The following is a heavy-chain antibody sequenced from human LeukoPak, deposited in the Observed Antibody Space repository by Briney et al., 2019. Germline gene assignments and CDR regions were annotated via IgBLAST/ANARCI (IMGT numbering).Heavy chain of an antibody. CDR1: GGSISSSSYY. J-gene: IGHJ4*02. Sequence: PSETLSLTCTVSGGSISSSSYYWGWIRQPPGKGLEWIGSIYYSGSTYYNPSLKSRVTISVDTSKNQFSLKLSSVTAADTAVYYCARQIWSSSSSFDHWGQGTLVTVSS. CDR2: IYYSGST. V-gene: IGHV4-39*01. CDR3: ARQIWSSSSSFDH. D-gene: IGHD6-6*01.